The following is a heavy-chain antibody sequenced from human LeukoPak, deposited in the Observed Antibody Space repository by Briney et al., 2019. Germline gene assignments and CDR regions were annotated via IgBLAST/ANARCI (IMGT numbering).Heavy chain of an antibody. V-gene: IGHV4-4*02. CDR2: IYHSGST. CDR3: ARGLAGYYPTNWFDP. D-gene: IGHD3-9*01. J-gene: IGHJ5*02. Sequence: SETLSLTCAVSGGSISSSNWWSWVRQPPGKGLKWIGEIYHSGSTNYNPSLKSRVTISVDKSKNQFSLKLSSVTAADTAVYYCARGLAGYYPTNWFDPWGQGTLVTVSS. CDR1: GGSISSSNW.